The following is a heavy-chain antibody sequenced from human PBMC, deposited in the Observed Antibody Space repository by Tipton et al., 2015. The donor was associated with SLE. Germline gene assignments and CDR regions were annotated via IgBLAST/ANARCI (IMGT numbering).Heavy chain of an antibody. CDR2: IIPILGKT. D-gene: IGHD3-16*01. Sequence: QSGPEVKKPGSSVKVSCKASGGTFSSHTINWVPKAPGQGLEWMGRIIPILGKTNYAQKFWGRVSMTRDMSTSTAYMELDSPTSDDTAVYYCVRELVGGHFDYWGQGTLVTVSS. V-gene: IGHV1-69*04. CDR3: VRELVGGHFDY. CDR1: GGTFSSHT. J-gene: IGHJ4*02.